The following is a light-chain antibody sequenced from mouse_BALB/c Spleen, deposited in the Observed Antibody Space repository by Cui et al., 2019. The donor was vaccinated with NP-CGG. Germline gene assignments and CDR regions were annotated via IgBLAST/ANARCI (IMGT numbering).Light chain of an antibody. CDR3: ALWYSNHWV. J-gene: IGLJ1*01. CDR1: TGAVTTSNY. CDR2: GTN. Sequence: QAVVTQEPAPTTSPGEIVTLTCRSSTGAVTTSNYANWVQEKPDHLFTGLIGGTNNRAPGVPARFSGSLIGDKAALTITGAQTEDEAIYFCALWYSNHWVFGGGTKLTVL. V-gene: IGLV1*01.